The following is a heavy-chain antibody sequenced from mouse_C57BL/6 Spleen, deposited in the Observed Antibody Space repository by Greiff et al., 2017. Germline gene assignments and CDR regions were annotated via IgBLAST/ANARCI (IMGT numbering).Heavy chain of an antibody. CDR2: IRNKANNHAT. Sequence: EVQLQESGGGLVQPGGSMKLSCAASGFTFSDAWMDWVRQSPEKGLEWVAEIRNKANNHATYYAESVKGRFTISRDDSKSSVYLQMNSLRAEDTGIYYCTRTYYSNYVMAYWGQGTLVTVSA. J-gene: IGHJ3*01. D-gene: IGHD2-5*01. V-gene: IGHV6-6*01. CDR3: TRTYYSNYVMAY. CDR1: GFTFSDAW.